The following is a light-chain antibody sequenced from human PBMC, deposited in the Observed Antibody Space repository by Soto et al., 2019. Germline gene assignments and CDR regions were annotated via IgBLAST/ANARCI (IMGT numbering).Light chain of an antibody. J-gene: IGKJ5*01. CDR1: QSVSSSF. V-gene: IGKV3-20*01. Sequence: ETVLTQSPGTLSLSPGERATLSFRSSQSVSSSFLAWYQQKPGQAPRLLIYGASNRATGIPDRFSGSGSGTDFTLTISRLEPEDFAVYFCQQYGSSSGNTFGQGTRLEIK. CDR2: GAS. CDR3: QQYGSSSGNT.